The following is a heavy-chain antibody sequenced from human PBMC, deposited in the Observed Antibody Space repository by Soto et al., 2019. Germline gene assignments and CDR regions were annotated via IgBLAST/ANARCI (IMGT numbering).Heavy chain of an antibody. D-gene: IGHD3-22*01. CDR1: GYTFISYG. V-gene: IGHV1-18*01. Sequence: QVQLVQSGAEVKKPGASVKVSCRASGYTFISYGISWVGQAPGQGLEWMGGISTFNGKTNYAQNVQGRDTMTTDTSTTTACMELRSVKSDDTAVYYCARDRVPKSSGYFPFDYWGQGTLVTVSS. J-gene: IGHJ4*02. CDR3: ARDRVPKSSGYFPFDY. CDR2: ISTFNGKT.